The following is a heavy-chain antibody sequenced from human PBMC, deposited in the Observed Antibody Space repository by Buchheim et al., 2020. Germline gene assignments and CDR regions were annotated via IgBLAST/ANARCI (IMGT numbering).Heavy chain of an antibody. V-gene: IGHV3-23*01. J-gene: IGHJ6*02. D-gene: IGHD5-18*01. CDR1: GFTFSSYA. Sequence: EVQLLESGGGLVQPGGSLRLSCAASGFTFSSYAMSWVRQAPGKGLEWVSAISGSGGSPSYADSVKGRFTIFRANSKNSLYLQMNSLRAEDTAVYYCAKIWGSYGYYYYYGMDVWGQGTT. CDR3: AKIWGSYGYYYYYGMDV. CDR2: ISGSGGSP.